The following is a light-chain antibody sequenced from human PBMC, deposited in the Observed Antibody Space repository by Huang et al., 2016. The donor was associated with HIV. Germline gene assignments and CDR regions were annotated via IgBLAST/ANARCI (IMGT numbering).Light chain of an antibody. CDR3: QQYNDFRST. J-gene: IGKJ3*01. V-gene: IGKV3-15*01. CDR1: QIVSSH. Sequence: ETVMTQSPVTLSVSPGDRAPLSCRSSQIVSSHLAWYKQKPGQAPRLLLYAASTRATGVPARFSGSGAGTEFTLTISTLQSEDSAVYYCQQYNDFRSTFGPGTRVEIK. CDR2: AAS.